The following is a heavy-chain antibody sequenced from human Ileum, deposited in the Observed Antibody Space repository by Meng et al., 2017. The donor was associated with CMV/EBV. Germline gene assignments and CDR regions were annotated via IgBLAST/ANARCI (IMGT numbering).Heavy chain of an antibody. V-gene: IGHV3-30*02. CDR3: AKDRYEFWIGYYPDWFDP. CDR2: IRHDGSDK. D-gene: IGHD3-3*01. J-gene: IGHJ5*02. CDR1: GFTFSTYW. Sequence: GGSLRLSCAASGFTFSTYWMHWVRQAPGKGLEWVAFIRHDGSDKNYADSVKGRFTISRDNSKNTMYLHMKSLRAEDTAVFYCAKDRYEFWIGYYPDWFDPWGQGTLVTVSS.